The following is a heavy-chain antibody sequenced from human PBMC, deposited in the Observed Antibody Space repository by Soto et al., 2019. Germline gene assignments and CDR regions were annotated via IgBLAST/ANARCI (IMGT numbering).Heavy chain of an antibody. CDR1: GGSISNYY. D-gene: IGHD2-2*01. V-gene: IGHV4-59*08. CDR3: ARQGRDTSRRSNFDY. J-gene: IGHJ4*02. CDR2: IHNSGST. Sequence: QVQLQESGPGLVKPSETLSLTCTVSGGSISNYYWSWIRQTPGQGLEWIGYIHNSGSTNYNPSLKSRFTISVDTSKNQFSLKLTSATAADTAVYYCARQGRDTSRRSNFDYWGQGILVTVSS.